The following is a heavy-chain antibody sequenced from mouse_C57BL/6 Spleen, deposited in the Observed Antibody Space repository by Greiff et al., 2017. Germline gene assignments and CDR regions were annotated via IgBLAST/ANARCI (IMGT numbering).Heavy chain of an antibody. J-gene: IGHJ2*01. CDR3: ARSRSTMITTDYFDY. Sequence: EVMLVESGGGLVKPGGSLKLSCAASGFTFSDYGMHWVRQAPEKGLEWVAYISSGSSTIYYADTVKGRFTISRDNAKNTLFLQMTSLRSEDTAMYYCARSRSTMITTDYFDYWGQGTTLTVSS. CDR2: ISSGSSTI. V-gene: IGHV5-17*01. D-gene: IGHD2-4*01. CDR1: GFTFSDYG.